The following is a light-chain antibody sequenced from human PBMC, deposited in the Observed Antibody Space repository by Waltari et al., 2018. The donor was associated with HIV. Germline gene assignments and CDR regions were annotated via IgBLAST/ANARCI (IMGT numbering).Light chain of an antibody. Sequence: EIVLTQSPGTLSLSPGERATLSCRASQSVSSSYLAWYQQKPGQAPRLLIYAASSRATGVPDRFRGSASGADFTVTISRLEPEDFAVYYCQHFGTSPPRYTFGQGTKLELK. CDR1: QSVSSSY. CDR3: QHFGTSPPRYT. CDR2: AAS. V-gene: IGKV3-20*01. J-gene: IGKJ2*01.